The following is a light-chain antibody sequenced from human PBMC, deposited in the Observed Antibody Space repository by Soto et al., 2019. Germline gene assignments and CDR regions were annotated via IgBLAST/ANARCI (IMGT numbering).Light chain of an antibody. CDR2: QDS. J-gene: IGLJ2*01. V-gene: IGLV3-1*01. CDR1: KLGDKY. CDR3: QAWERSTVV. Sequence: SYELTQPPSVSVSPGQTASITCSGDKLGDKYACWYQQKPGQSPVLVIYQDSKRPSGIPERFSGSKSGNTATLTISGTQAMDEADYYCQAWERSTVVFGGGTKLTVL.